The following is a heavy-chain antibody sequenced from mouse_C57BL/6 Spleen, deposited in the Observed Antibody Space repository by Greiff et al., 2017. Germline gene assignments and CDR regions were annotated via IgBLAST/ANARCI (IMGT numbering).Heavy chain of an antibody. CDR3: TYYGSSYDAMDY. V-gene: IGHV14-1*01. J-gene: IGHJ4*01. CDR1: GFNIKDYY. Sequence: EVQLQQSGAELVRPGASVKLSCTASGFNIKDYYMHWVKQRPEQGLEWIGRIDPEDGDTEYAPKFQGKATMTADTSSNTAYLQLSSLTSEDTAVCYCTYYGSSYDAMDYWGQGTSVTVSS. D-gene: IGHD1-1*01. CDR2: IDPEDGDT.